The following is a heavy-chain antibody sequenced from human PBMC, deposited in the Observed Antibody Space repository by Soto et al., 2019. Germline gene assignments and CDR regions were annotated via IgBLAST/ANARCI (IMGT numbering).Heavy chain of an antibody. D-gene: IGHD3-22*01. CDR2: ISAYNGNT. J-gene: IGHJ5*02. Sequence: ASVKVSCKASGYTFTSYGISWVRQAPGQGLEWMGWISAYNGNTNYAQKLQGRVTMTTDTSTSTAYMELRSLRSDDTAVYYCARAAIPRSGYSPPLTWCQGTLVTLSS. V-gene: IGHV1-18*01. CDR3: ARAAIPRSGYSPPLT. CDR1: GYTFTSYG.